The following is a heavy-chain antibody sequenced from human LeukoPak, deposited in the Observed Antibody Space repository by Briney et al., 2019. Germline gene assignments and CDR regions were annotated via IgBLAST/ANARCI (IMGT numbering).Heavy chain of an antibody. J-gene: IGHJ4*02. CDR2: INHSGST. V-gene: IGHV4-34*01. Sequence: SETLSLTCAVYGGSFSGYYWSWIRQPPGKGLEWIGEINHSGSTNYNQSLKSRVTISVDTSKNQFSLKLSSVTAADTAVYYCARGPDYGDYEKVVYFDYWGQGTLVTVSS. CDR3: ARGPDYGDYEKVVYFDY. CDR1: GGSFSGYY. D-gene: IGHD4-17*01.